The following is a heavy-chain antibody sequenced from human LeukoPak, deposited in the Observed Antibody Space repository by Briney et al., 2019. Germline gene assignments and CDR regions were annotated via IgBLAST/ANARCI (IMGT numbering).Heavy chain of an antibody. D-gene: IGHD3-16*02. V-gene: IGHV1-18*01. Sequence: VASVKVSCKASGYTFTSYGISWVRQAPGQGLEWLGWISTYNGNTHYAQKLQGRVTMTTDTSTTTAYMELRSLRSDDTAVYYCARVPTITFGGVIVIQTVYYFDYWGQGTLVTVSS. J-gene: IGHJ4*02. CDR3: ARVPTITFGGVIVIQTVYYFDY. CDR1: GYTFTSYG. CDR2: ISTYNGNT.